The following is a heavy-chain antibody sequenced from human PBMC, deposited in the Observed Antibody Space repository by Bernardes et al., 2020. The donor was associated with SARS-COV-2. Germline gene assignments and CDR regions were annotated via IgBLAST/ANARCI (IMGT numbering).Heavy chain of an antibody. CDR2: ISWTSGSI. Sequence: GGSLRLSCAASGFTFDDYAMHWVRQAPGKGLEWVSGISWTSGSIGYADSVKGRFTISRDNAKNSLYLQMNSLRAEDTALYYCAKDRGADDSSGPTLFDYWGQGTLVTVSS. J-gene: IGHJ4*02. CDR1: GFTFDDYA. V-gene: IGHV3-9*01. CDR3: AKDRGADDSSGPTLFDY. D-gene: IGHD3-22*01.